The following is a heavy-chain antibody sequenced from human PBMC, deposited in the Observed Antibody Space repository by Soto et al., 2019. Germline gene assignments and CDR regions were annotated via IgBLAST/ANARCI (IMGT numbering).Heavy chain of an antibody. CDR3: ARAGHSPITMVREKGPDY. V-gene: IGHV3-30-3*01. Sequence: GGSLRLSCAASGFTFSSYAMHWVRQAPGKGLEWVAVISYDGSNKYYADSVKGRFTISRDNSKNTLYLQMNSLRAEDTAVYYCARAGHSPITMVREKGPDYWGQGTLVTVSS. CDR2: ISYDGSNK. J-gene: IGHJ4*02. D-gene: IGHD3-10*01. CDR1: GFTFSSYA.